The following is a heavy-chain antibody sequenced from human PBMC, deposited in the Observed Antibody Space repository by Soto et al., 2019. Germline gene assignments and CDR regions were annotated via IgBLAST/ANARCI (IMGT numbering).Heavy chain of an antibody. CDR3: AKASRKGSAIDFDY. D-gene: IGHD3-10*01. V-gene: IGHV1-8*01. CDR2: VNPNNGDT. Sequence: QVQLVQSGAELKKPGASVKVSCKASGYTFSNYDMNWVRQATGQGPEWIGWVNPNNGDTGYAPKFQGRVTLTTDISTTTPYMELTSLRSEATAIYYCAKASRKGSAIDFDYAGQGHLITVSS. CDR1: GYTFSNYD. J-gene: IGHJ4*02.